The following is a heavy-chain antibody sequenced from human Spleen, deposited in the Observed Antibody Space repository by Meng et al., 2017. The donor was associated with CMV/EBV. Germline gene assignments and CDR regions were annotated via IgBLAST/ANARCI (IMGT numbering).Heavy chain of an antibody. CDR3: ARLPWIVPAARPSWSDP. V-gene: IGHV4-4*07. Sequence: QGQLQDSGPGPVKPSETLSLTRTVSGGSISSYYWSWIRQPAGKGLEWIGRIYTSGSTNYNPSLKSRVTMSVDTSKNQFSLKLSSVTAADTAVYYCARLPWIVPAARPSWSDPWGQGTLVTVSS. J-gene: IGHJ5*02. D-gene: IGHD2-2*01. CDR2: IYTSGST. CDR1: GGSISSYY.